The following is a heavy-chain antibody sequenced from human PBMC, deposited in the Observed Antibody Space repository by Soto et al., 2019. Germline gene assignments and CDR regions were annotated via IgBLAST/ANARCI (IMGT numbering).Heavy chain of an antibody. J-gene: IGHJ4*02. CDR3: ATVRFYSSSSGHYFDY. CDR2: ISGSGGST. V-gene: IGHV3-23*01. D-gene: IGHD6-6*01. CDR1: GFTFSSYA. Sequence: GGSLRLSCAASGFTFSSYAMSWVRQAPGKGLEWVSAISGSGGSTYYADSVKGRFTISRDNSKNTLYLQMNSLRAEDTAVYYCATVRFYSSSSGHYFDYWGQGTLVTVSS.